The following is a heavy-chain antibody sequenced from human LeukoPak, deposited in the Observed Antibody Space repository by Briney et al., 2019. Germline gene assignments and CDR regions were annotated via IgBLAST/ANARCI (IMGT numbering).Heavy chain of an antibody. J-gene: IGHJ4*02. CDR3: AKDPGLVVATTTGY. D-gene: IGHD5-12*01. V-gene: IGHV3-23*01. CDR2: ISGSGGST. Sequence: GRSLRLSCAASGFTFSSYAMSWVRQAPGKGLEWVSAISGSGGSTYYADSVKGRFTISRDNSKNTLYLQMNSLRAEDTAVYYCAKDPGLVVATTTGYWGQGTLVTVSS. CDR1: GFTFSSYA.